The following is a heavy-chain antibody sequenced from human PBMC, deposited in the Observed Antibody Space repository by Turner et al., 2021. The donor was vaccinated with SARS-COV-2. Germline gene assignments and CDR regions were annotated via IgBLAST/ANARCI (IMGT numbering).Heavy chain of an antibody. D-gene: IGHD1-26*01. V-gene: IGHV4-39*01. CDR1: GGSISSSSYY. CDR2: IYYTGTT. J-gene: IGHJ4*02. Sequence: QRELQDSGPGLVKRTETLSLTCTVSGGSISSSSYYWGWIRQPPGQGLEWIGSIYYTGTTYSYPSLQVRVPISVDPSQNQFSLTLPSLTSAHTAFSYCARHSPELRADSFDSWGQGTLVTVSS. CDR3: ARHSPELRADSFDS.